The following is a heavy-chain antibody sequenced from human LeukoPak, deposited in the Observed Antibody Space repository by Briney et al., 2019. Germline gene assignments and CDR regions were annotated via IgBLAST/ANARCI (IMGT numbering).Heavy chain of an antibody. D-gene: IGHD3-9*01. CDR2: IWYDGNNK. CDR3: ARSISGKYVIYHFDY. J-gene: IGHJ4*02. CDR1: GFTFSSYG. Sequence: GGSLRLSCAASGFTFSSYGMNWVRQAPGKGLEWVAVIWYDGNNKYYADSVKGRFTISRDNSKNTLYLQMNSLRAEDTAVYYCARSISGKYVIYHFDYWGQGALVTVSS. V-gene: IGHV3-33*01.